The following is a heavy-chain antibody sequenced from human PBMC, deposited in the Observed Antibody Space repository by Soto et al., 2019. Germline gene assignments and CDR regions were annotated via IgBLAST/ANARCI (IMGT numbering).Heavy chain of an antibody. CDR2: IQSGGTT. D-gene: IGHD2-15*01. Sequence: HPGGSLRLSCAASGFTVSSKYMTWVRQAPGKGLEWVSLIQSGGTTYYTDSVKGRFTISRDNSKNTLYLQMNSLRAEDTAVYYCANLPYCSGGNCLYYFDYWGQGTLVTVSS. CDR3: ANLPYCSGGNCLYYFDY. CDR1: GFTVSSKY. J-gene: IGHJ4*02. V-gene: IGHV3-53*01.